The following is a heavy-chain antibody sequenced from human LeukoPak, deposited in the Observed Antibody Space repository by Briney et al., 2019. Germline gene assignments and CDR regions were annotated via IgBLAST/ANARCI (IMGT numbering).Heavy chain of an antibody. CDR2: ISAYNGHT. J-gene: IGHJ4*02. D-gene: IGHD3-9*01. CDR1: GYTFTNYG. CDR3: AVQYYYDILTGYYFAWWPIDY. V-gene: IGHV1-18*01. Sequence: ASVKVSCKASGYTFTNYGISWVRQAPGQGLEWMGWISAYNGHTKYAQKVQGRVTMTRDTSTSTAYMELRSLRSDDTAVYYCAVQYYYDILTGYYFAWWPIDYWGQGTLVTVSS.